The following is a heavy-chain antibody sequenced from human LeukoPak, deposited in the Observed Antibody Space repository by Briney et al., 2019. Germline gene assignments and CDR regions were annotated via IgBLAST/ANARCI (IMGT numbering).Heavy chain of an antibody. CDR1: GGTFSSYA. Sequence: ASVKVSCKASGGTFSSYAISWARQAPGQGLEWMGGIIPIFGTANYAQKFQGRVTITADESTSTAYMELSSLRSEDTAVYYCARDLLTVTPGTLNYYYYMDVWGKGTTVTVSS. D-gene: IGHD4-11*01. V-gene: IGHV1-69*13. CDR2: IIPIFGTA. CDR3: ARDLLTVTPGTLNYYYYMDV. J-gene: IGHJ6*03.